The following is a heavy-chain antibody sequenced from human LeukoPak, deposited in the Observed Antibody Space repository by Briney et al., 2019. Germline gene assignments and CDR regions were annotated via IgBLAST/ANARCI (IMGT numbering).Heavy chain of an antibody. Sequence: PSETLSLTCAVYGGSFSGYYWSWIRQPPGKGLEWIGEINHSGSTNYNPSLKSRVTISVDTSKNQFSLKLSSVTAADTAVYYCARETRYSSSWYAYYYYMDVWGKGTTVTVSS. J-gene: IGHJ6*03. CDR2: INHSGST. D-gene: IGHD6-13*01. CDR1: GGSFSGYY. CDR3: ARETRYSSSWYAYYYYMDV. V-gene: IGHV4-34*01.